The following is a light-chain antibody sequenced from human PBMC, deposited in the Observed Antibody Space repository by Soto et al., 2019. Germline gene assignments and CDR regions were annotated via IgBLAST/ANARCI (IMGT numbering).Light chain of an antibody. CDR1: QSISTW. V-gene: IGKV1-5*03. CDR2: KAS. CDR3: QQYSSYWT. Sequence: DTQMTQSPSTLSASIGDRVTITCRASQSISTWLAWYQQKPGKAPNLLIYKASYLASGVPSRFSGGGSGTEFTLTISSLQPDDFATYYCQQYSSYWTFGQGTKVDIK. J-gene: IGKJ1*01.